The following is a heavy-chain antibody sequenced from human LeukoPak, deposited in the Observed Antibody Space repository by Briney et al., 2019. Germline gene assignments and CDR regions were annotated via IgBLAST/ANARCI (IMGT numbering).Heavy chain of an antibody. J-gene: IGHJ4*02. Sequence: ASAKVSCKASGYTFTSYGISWVRQAPGQGLEWMGWISAYNGNTNYAQKLQGRVTMTTDTSTSTAYMELRSLRSDDTAVYYCARGEYDFWSGFFDYWGQGTLVTVSS. V-gene: IGHV1-18*01. CDR3: ARGEYDFWSGFFDY. CDR1: GYTFTSYG. D-gene: IGHD3-3*01. CDR2: ISAYNGNT.